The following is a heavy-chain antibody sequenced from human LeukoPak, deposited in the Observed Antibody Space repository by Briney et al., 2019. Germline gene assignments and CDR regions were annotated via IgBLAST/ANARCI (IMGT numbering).Heavy chain of an antibody. V-gene: IGHV5-51*01. J-gene: IGHJ4*02. CDR2: IYPGDSDT. D-gene: IGHD3-22*01. Sequence: GESLKISCKGSGYSFTSYWIGWVRQMPGKGLEWMGIIYPGDSDTRYSPSFQGQVTISADKSISTAYLQWSSLKASDTAMYYCARLSPLTYYDSSGYNDYWGQGTLVTVSS. CDR3: ARLSPLTYYDSSGYNDY. CDR1: GYSFTSYW.